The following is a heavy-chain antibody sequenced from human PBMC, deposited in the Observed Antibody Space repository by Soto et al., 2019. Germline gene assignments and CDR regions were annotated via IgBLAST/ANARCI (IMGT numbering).Heavy chain of an antibody. V-gene: IGHV3-23*01. CDR1: GFTFSSNP. J-gene: IGHJ5*02. Sequence: PGGSLRLSCAASGFTFSSNPMSWVRQAPGKGLEWVSGIGGGTNTDYADSVKGRFTISRDSSKNTLNLQMNSLRAEDTAIYYCAKKWTVAETPCFDPWGQGILVTVSS. D-gene: IGHD6-19*01. CDR2: IGGGTNT. CDR3: AKKWTVAETPCFDP.